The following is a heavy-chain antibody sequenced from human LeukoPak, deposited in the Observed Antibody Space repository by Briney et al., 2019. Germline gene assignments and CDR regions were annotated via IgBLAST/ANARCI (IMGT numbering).Heavy chain of an antibody. V-gene: IGHV3-7*01. Sequence: GGSLRLSCTASGFNFSTYWMTWVRQVPGKGLEWVANIKEDGSEIYYVDAVKGRFTISRDNAKNSLYLQMNSLRAEDTAVYYCARDKSVGASLFDYWGQGTLVTVSS. J-gene: IGHJ4*02. CDR3: ARDKSVGASLFDY. CDR2: IKEDGSEI. CDR1: GFNFSTYW. D-gene: IGHD1-26*01.